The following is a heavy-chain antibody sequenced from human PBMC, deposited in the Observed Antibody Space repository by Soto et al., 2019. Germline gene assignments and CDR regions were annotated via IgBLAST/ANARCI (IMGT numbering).Heavy chain of an antibody. D-gene: IGHD3-3*01. CDR3: ATEGFSCGYINRKAYYYHGQDV. CDR1: GGTLNRYG. Sequence: SVKVSCKASGGTLNRYGIRWVRQAPGQGLEWMGGIIPIFGTANYAQKFQSRVTITADESTGTAYMELTSQGSENTAVSYCATEGFSCGYINRKAYYYHGQDVWGEGTTVPVSS. J-gene: IGHJ6*04. V-gene: IGHV1-69*13. CDR2: IIPIFGTA.